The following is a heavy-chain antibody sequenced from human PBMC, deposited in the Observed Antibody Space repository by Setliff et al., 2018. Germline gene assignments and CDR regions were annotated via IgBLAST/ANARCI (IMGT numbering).Heavy chain of an antibody. Sequence: LSLTCTVSGGSISSSSYYWGWIRQPPGKGLEWIGSIYYSGSTYYNPSLKSRVTISVDTSKNQFPLKLSSVTAADTAVYYCARHGYSSSWWNEYYYYYYGMDVWGQGTTVTVSS. V-gene: IGHV4-39*01. CDR1: GGSISSSSYY. CDR3: ARHGYSSSWWNEYYYYYYGMDV. CDR2: IYYSGST. J-gene: IGHJ6*02. D-gene: IGHD6-13*01.